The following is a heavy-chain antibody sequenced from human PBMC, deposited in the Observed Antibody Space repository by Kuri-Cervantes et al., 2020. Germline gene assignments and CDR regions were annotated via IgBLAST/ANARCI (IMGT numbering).Heavy chain of an antibody. CDR1: GYSFTSYW. CDR2: IYPGDSDT. Sequence: KVSCKGSGYSFTSYWIGWVRQMPGKGLEWMGIIYPGDSDTRYSPSFQGQVTTSADKSISTAYLQWSSLKASDTAMYYCARRTYYYDSSGYPDYWGQGTLVTVSS. V-gene: IGHV5-51*01. CDR3: ARRTYYYDSSGYPDY. D-gene: IGHD3-22*01. J-gene: IGHJ4*02.